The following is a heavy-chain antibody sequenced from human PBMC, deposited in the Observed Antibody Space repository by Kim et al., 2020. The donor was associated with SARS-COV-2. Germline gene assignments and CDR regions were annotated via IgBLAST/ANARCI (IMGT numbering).Heavy chain of an antibody. J-gene: IGHJ6*02. Sequence: KSRVTISVDTSKNQFSLKLSSVTAADTAVYYCARSGGVVRGYYYYYGMDVWGQGTTVTVSS. V-gene: IGHV4-34*01. D-gene: IGHD3-10*01. CDR3: ARSGGVVRGYYYYYGMDV.